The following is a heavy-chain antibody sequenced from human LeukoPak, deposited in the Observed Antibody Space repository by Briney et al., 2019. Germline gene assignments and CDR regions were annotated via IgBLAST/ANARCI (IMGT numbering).Heavy chain of an antibody. CDR1: GRSISGYS. D-gene: IGHD3-10*01. CDR2: FHNSRTT. J-gene: IGHJ5*02. CDR3: ERGHLGLSP. Sequence: SETLSLTCTVSGRSISGYSWTWIRHPAGQGLEWIGYFHNSRTTSYNPSLTGRVIISVDTAMDHISLKLNSVTAADTAVYYCERGHLGLSPWGQGNLVTVSS. V-gene: IGHV4-59*01.